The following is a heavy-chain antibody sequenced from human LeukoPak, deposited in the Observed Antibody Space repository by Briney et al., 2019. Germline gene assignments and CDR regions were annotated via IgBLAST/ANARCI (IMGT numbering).Heavy chain of an antibody. Sequence: GGSLRLSCAASGFTFSSYWMSWVRQAPGKGLEWVANIKQDGSEKYYVDSVKGRFTISRDNAKNSLYLQMNSLRAEDTAVYYCARETTTGWIAAGPLDYWGQGTLVTVSS. J-gene: IGHJ4*02. CDR3: ARETTTGWIAAGPLDY. V-gene: IGHV3-7*01. CDR2: IKQDGSEK. D-gene: IGHD6-19*01. CDR1: GFTFSSYW.